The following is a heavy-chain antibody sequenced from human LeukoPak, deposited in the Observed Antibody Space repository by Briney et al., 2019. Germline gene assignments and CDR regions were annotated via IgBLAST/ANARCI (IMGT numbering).Heavy chain of an antibody. V-gene: IGHV3-23*01. D-gene: IGHD3-10*01. J-gene: IGHJ4*02. CDR3: ARHLLWFGELSGGFDY. CDR1: RFTFSIYG. Sequence: GGTLRLSCAASRFTFSIYGMSWVRQAPGRVLEWVSGIRSSGGSTFYADSGKGRFTISRDNSRNTLYLQMNSLRAEDTAVYYCARHLLWFGELSGGFDYWGQGTLVTVSS. CDR2: IRSSGGST.